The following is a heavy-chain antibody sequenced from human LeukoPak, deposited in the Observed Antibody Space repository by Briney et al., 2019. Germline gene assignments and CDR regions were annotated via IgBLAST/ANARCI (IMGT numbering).Heavy chain of an antibody. D-gene: IGHD4-17*01. J-gene: IGHJ3*02. V-gene: IGHV4-39*01. CDR2: IYYSGST. Sequence: SETLSLXCTVSGGSISSSNYYWGWIRQPPGKGLEWIGSIYYSGSTYYNPSLKSRVTISVDTSKNQFSLKLSSVTAADTAVYYCARVLGEGDYDLNAFDIWGQGTMVTVSS. CDR1: GGSISSSNYY. CDR3: ARVLGEGDYDLNAFDI.